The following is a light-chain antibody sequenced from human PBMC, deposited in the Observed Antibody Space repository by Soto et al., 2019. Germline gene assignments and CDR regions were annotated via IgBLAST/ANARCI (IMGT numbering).Light chain of an antibody. V-gene: IGKV3-11*01. J-gene: IGKJ1*01. CDR2: DAS. Sequence: EIVLTQSLATLSLSPGERATLSCRASQSVSSYLAWYQQKPGQAPRLLIYDASNRATGIPARFSGSGSGTDFTLTISSLEPEDFAVYCCQQRSNWWTFGQGTKVDIK. CDR3: QQRSNWWT. CDR1: QSVSSY.